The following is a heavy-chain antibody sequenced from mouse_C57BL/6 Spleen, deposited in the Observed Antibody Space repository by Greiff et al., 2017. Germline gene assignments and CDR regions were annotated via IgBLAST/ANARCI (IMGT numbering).Heavy chain of an antibody. J-gene: IGHJ4*01. D-gene: IGHD2-12*01. CDR1: GYTFTSYW. V-gene: IGHV1-69*01. CDR2: IDPSDSYT. Sequence: QVQLKQPGAELVMPGASVKLSCKASGYTFTSYWMHWVKQRPGQGLEWIGEIDPSDSYTNYNQKFKGKSTLTVDKSSSTAYMQLSSLTSEDSAVYYCSRDYSGYYAMDYWGQGTSVTVSS. CDR3: SRDYSGYYAMDY.